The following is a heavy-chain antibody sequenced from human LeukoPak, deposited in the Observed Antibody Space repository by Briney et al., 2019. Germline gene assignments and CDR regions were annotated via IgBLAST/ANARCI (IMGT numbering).Heavy chain of an antibody. D-gene: IGHD3-10*01. CDR2: MYYSGST. Sequence: SETLSLTCTVSGGCINGYYWTWIRLPPGKELEWIGYMYYSGSTNYNPSLKSRVTMSVDTPKNQFSLKLSSVTAADTAVYYCARRATSGSPYYLDYWGQGTLVTVSS. CDR1: GGCINGYY. J-gene: IGHJ4*02. V-gene: IGHV4-59*01. CDR3: ARRATSGSPYYLDY.